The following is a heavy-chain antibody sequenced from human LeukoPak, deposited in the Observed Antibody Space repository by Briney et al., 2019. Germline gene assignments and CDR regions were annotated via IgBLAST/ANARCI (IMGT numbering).Heavy chain of an antibody. J-gene: IGHJ4*02. CDR2: IYYSGST. Sequence: SETLSLTCTVSGGSMSSHYWSWIRQPPGKGLEWIGYIYYSGSTYYNPSLKSRVTISVDTSKNQFSLKLSSVTAADTAVYYCARSESGYCSSTSCSPFDCWGQGTLVTVSS. CDR1: GGSMSSHY. D-gene: IGHD2-2*01. CDR3: ARSESGYCSSTSCSPFDC. V-gene: IGHV4-59*06.